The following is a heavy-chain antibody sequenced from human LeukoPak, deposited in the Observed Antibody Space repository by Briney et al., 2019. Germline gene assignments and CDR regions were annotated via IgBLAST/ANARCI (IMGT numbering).Heavy chain of an antibody. Sequence: SETLSLTCTVSGYSISSGSYWSWIRQPPGKGLEWIGYIYYSGSTNYNPSLKSRVTISVDTSKNQFSLKLSSVTAADTAVYYCASFWGPNYYGSGSYYLYWGQGTLVTVSS. CDR1: GYSISSGSY. D-gene: IGHD3-10*01. CDR3: ASFWGPNYYGSGSYYLY. CDR2: IYYSGST. V-gene: IGHV4-61*01. J-gene: IGHJ4*02.